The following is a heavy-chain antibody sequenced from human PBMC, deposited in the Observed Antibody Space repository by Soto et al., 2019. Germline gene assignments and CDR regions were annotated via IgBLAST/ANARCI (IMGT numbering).Heavy chain of an antibody. Sequence: QVQLQESGPGLVKPSQTLSLTCTVSGGSISSGGYYWSWIRQHPGKGLEWIGYIYYSGSTYYNPSLKSRVTISVDTSKNQFSLKLSSVTAADTVVYYCARGVVVVLYGMDVWGQGTTVTVSS. J-gene: IGHJ6*02. CDR2: IYYSGST. CDR3: ARGVVVVLYGMDV. CDR1: GGSISSGGYY. D-gene: IGHD2-15*01. V-gene: IGHV4-31*03.